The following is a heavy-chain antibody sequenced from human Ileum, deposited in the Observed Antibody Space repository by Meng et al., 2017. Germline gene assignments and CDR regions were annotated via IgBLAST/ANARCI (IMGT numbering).Heavy chain of an antibody. Sequence: QVQLVESGGVVVQPGRSLRLSCAASGLTFSNYAMHWVRQAPGKGLEWVAVTSYDGSKKYYVDSVKGRFTISRDNSKDTLYLQMNSLRAEDTAVYYCARALLSYYYNSSGYYTNFDYWGQGTLVTVSS. CDR1: GLTFSNYA. V-gene: IGHV3-30*04. D-gene: IGHD3-22*01. J-gene: IGHJ4*01. CDR3: ARALLSYYYNSSGYYTNFDY. CDR2: TSYDGSKK.